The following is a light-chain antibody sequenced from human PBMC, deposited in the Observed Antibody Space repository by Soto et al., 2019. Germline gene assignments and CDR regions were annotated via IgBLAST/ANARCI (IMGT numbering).Light chain of an antibody. J-gene: IGLJ1*01. V-gene: IGLV4-69*01. CDR1: SGHSSYA. CDR2: LNSDGSH. Sequence: QPVLTQSPSVSASLGASVKLTCTLSSGHSSYAIAWHQQQPEKGPRYLMKLNSDGSHSKGDGIPDRFSGSSSGAERYLTISSLQSEDEADYYCQTWGTGIGVFGTGTKLTVL. CDR3: QTWGTGIGV.